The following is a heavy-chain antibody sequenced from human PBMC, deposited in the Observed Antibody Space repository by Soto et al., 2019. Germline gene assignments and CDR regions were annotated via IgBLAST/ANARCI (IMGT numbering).Heavy chain of an antibody. D-gene: IGHD6-6*01. V-gene: IGHV1-8*01. J-gene: IGHJ6*02. CDR1: GYTFTRYD. CDR3: ARRGRSSSSTFSYYYYGMDV. Sequence: QVQLVQSGAEVKKPGASVKVSCKASGYTFTRYDINWVRQATGQGREWMGWMNPNSVNTGYAQMFQGRVTIARNTSINTSYMKVSSLRSEDTAVYYCARRGRSSSSTFSYYYYGMDVWGQGTTVTVSS. CDR2: MNPNSVNT.